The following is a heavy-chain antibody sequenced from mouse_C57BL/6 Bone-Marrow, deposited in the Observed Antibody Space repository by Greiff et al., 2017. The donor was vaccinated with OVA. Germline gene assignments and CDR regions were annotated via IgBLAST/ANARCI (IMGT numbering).Heavy chain of an antibody. V-gene: IGHV5-6*01. D-gene: IGHD2-4*01. Sequence: EVKVVESGGDLVKPGGSLKLSCAASGFTFSSYGMSWVRQTPDKRLEWVATISSGGSYPYYPDSVKGRFTISRDNAKNTLYLQMSSLKSEDTAMDYCAIYYEDYWGQGTTLTVSS. CDR3: AIYYEDY. CDR1: GFTFSSYG. J-gene: IGHJ2*01. CDR2: ISSGGSYP.